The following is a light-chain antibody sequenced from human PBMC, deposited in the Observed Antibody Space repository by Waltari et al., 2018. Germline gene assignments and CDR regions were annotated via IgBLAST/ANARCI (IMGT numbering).Light chain of an antibody. J-gene: IGLJ2*01. CDR3: QTCDTTVLI. V-gene: IGLV6-57*04. CDR2: KDN. Sequence: NFVLTQPPSVSGSPGRTVTISCTRSRGSITSDCVQRYRLRPGSAPTTIIYKDNQRPSGVPDRFSGSIDTSSNSASLTISGLTTEDEADYYCQTCDTTVLIFGGGTQLTVL. CDR1: RGSITSDC.